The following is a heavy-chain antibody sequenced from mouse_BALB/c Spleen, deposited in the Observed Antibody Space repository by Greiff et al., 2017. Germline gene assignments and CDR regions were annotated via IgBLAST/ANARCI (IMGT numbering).Heavy chain of an antibody. CDR3: ARGPNYYGSSYSAMDY. Sequence: EVHLVESGGGLVKPGGSLKLSCAASGFTFSDYYMYWVRQTPEKRLEWVATISDGGSYTYYPDSVKGRFTISRDNAKNNLYLQMSSLKSEDTAMYYCARGPNYYGSSYSAMDYWGQGTSVTVSS. D-gene: IGHD1-1*01. J-gene: IGHJ4*01. V-gene: IGHV5-4*02. CDR2: ISDGGSYT. CDR1: GFTFSDYY.